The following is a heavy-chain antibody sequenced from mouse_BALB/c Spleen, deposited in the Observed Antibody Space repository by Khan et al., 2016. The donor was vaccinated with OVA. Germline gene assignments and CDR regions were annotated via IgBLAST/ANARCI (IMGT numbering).Heavy chain of an antibody. Sequence: EVELVESGGGLVQPGGSRKLSCAASGFTFSNFGMHWVRQAPEKGLEWVAFISSGSSTIYYADTVKGRFTISRDNPKNTLFLQMTSLRSEDTAMYYCARDYYVNFDYWGQGTTLTVPS. CDR1: GFTFSNFG. V-gene: IGHV5-17*02. CDR3: ARDYYVNFDY. CDR2: ISSGSSTI. D-gene: IGHD1-1*01. J-gene: IGHJ2*01.